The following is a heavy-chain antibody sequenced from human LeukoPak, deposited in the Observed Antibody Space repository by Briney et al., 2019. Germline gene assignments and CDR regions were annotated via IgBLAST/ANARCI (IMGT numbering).Heavy chain of an antibody. J-gene: IGHJ4*02. CDR2: IKHDGSEK. CDR1: GFIFSSYW. V-gene: IGHV3-7*01. D-gene: IGHD3-22*01. CDR3: ARVADSSGYPSIDYFDY. Sequence: GGSLRLSCAASGFIFSSYWMSWVRQAPGKGLEWVANIKHDGSEKYYVDSVKGRSTISRDNAKNSLYLQMNSLRVEDTAVYYCARVADSSGYPSIDYFDYWGQGTLVTVSS.